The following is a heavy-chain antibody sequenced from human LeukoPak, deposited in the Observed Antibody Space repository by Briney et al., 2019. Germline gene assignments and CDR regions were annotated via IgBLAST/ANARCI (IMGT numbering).Heavy chain of an antibody. D-gene: IGHD3-10*01. V-gene: IGHV1-2*04. Sequence: ASVKVSCKASGYTFTGYYMHWMRQAPGQGLEWMGWINPNSGGTNYAQKFQGWVAMTRDTSISTAYMELSRLRSDDTAVYYCAREVYGSGSYFFDYWGQGTLVTVSS. CDR2: INPNSGGT. CDR3: AREVYGSGSYFFDY. J-gene: IGHJ4*02. CDR1: GYTFTGYY.